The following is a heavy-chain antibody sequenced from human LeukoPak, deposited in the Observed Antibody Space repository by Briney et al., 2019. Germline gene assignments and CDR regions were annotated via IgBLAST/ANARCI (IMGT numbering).Heavy chain of an antibody. CDR2: IYYSGST. Sequence: SQTLSLTCTVSGGSISSGDYYWSWIRQPPGKGLEWIGYIYYSGSTYYNPSLKSRVTISVDTSKNQFSLKLSSVTAADTAVYYCARGSNYYDSSGYYIPDSDYWGQGTLVTVSS. CDR3: ARGSNYYDSSGYYIPDSDY. CDR1: GGSISSGDYY. V-gene: IGHV4-30-4*08. D-gene: IGHD3-22*01. J-gene: IGHJ4*02.